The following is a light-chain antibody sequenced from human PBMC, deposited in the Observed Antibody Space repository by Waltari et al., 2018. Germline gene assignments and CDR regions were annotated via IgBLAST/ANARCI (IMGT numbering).Light chain of an antibody. V-gene: IGKV3-20*01. CDR2: AAS. J-gene: IGKJ1*01. CDR1: QSVSRA. CDR3: QHYVNLPVT. Sequence: EIVLTQSPGTLSLSPGERATLSCRASQSVSRALAWYHQKPGQAPRLLIYAASTRATGVPDRFSGSGSGTDFILTISRLDPEDFAVYYCQHYVNLPVTFGQGTKVEI.